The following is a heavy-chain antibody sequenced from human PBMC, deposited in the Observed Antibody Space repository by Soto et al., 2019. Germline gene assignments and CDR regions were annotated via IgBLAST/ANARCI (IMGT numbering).Heavy chain of an antibody. D-gene: IGHD6-19*01. CDR3: AKARYTDGWYQVDY. CDR2: ISGSGGTT. J-gene: IGHJ4*02. V-gene: IGHV3-23*01. CDR1: GFTFSSYA. Sequence: EVRLLESGGGLVQPGGSLRLSGAASGFTFSSYAMSWVRQAPGKGLEWVSVISGSGGTTKYADSVIGRFTISRDNSKNTLYLQMSSLRVEDAAVYYSAKARYTDGWYQVDYWGQGTLVTVSS.